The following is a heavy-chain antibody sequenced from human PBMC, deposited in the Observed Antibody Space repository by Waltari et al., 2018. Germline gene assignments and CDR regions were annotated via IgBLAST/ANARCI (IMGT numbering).Heavy chain of an antibody. CDR2: IRYDGNNK. V-gene: IGHV3-30*02. CDR1: GFTSSSYG. CDR3: AKENSGSYYYFDY. Sequence: QVQLVESGGGVVPPGGCLRLSCAASGFTSSSYGMHWVRRAPGKGLEWVAFIRYDGNNKDYADSVKGRFTISRDNSKNTVFLQMSGLRPEDTAVYYCAKENSGSYYYFDYWGQGTLVTVSS. J-gene: IGHJ4*02. D-gene: IGHD1-26*01.